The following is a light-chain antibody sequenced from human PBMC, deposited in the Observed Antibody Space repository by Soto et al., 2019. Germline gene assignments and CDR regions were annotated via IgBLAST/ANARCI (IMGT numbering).Light chain of an antibody. V-gene: IGLV1-40*01. Sequence: QSVLTQPPSVSGAPGQRVTISCTGSSSNIGAGYDVHWYQQLPGTAPKLLIYANNNRPSGVPDRFAGSKSGTSVSLAITGLQSDDEADYYCLSYDSTLSGYVFGTGTKLTVL. J-gene: IGLJ1*01. CDR1: SSNIGAGYD. CDR2: ANN. CDR3: LSYDSTLSGYV.